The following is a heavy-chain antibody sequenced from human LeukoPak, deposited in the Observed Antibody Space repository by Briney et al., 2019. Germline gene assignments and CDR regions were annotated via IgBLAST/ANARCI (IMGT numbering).Heavy chain of an antibody. Sequence: GGSLRLSCAASGLTFSTYSMNWVRQAPGKGLEWVSSISSSSSYIYYADSVKGRFTISRDNAKNSLYLQMNSLRAEDTAVYYCARDWEGTGLSHFDYWGQGTLVTVSS. J-gene: IGHJ4*02. CDR3: ARDWEGTGLSHFDY. CDR2: ISSSSSYI. V-gene: IGHV3-21*01. CDR1: GLTFSTYS. D-gene: IGHD1-26*01.